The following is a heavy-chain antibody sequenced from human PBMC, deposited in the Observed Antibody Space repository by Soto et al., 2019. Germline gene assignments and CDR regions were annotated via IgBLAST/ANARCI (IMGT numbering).Heavy chain of an antibody. J-gene: IGHJ6*03. Sequence: GGSLRLSCAASGFTFSSYWMHWVRQAPGKGLVWVSRINSDGSSTSYADSVKGRFTISRDNAKNTLYLQMNSLRAEDTAVYYCAREGANSRYYYYYHMDVWGKGTTVTVSS. D-gene: IGHD2-21*01. V-gene: IGHV3-74*01. CDR1: GFTFSSYW. CDR3: AREGANSRYYYYYHMDV. CDR2: INSDGSST.